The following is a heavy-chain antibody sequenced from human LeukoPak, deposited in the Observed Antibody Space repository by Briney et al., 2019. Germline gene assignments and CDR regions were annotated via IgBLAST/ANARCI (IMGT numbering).Heavy chain of an antibody. J-gene: IGHJ5*02. V-gene: IGHV1-18*01. CDR3: ARHRYFDWLVHT. CDR1: GYTFTDFA. Sequence: GSVKVSCKASGYTFTDFAINWVRQAPGQALEWMGWINTYIGKANYAQKFQGRVTMTTDTSTSTAYMELRSLRSDDTAVYYCARHRYFDWLVHTWGQGTLVTVSS. D-gene: IGHD3-9*01. CDR2: INTYIGKA.